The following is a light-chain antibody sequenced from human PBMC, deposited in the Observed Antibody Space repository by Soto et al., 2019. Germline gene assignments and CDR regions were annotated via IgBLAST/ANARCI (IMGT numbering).Light chain of an antibody. V-gene: IGLV2-23*01. Sequence: QSALTQPPSASGSPGQSVTISCTGTSSDVGGLNYVSWYQQYPGKAPKLMIYEGSKRPSGVSNRFSGSKSGNTASLTISGLQAEDEADYYCCSYAGSSTLVFGGGTKLTVL. CDR2: EGS. J-gene: IGLJ2*01. CDR3: CSYAGSSTLV. CDR1: SSDVGGLNY.